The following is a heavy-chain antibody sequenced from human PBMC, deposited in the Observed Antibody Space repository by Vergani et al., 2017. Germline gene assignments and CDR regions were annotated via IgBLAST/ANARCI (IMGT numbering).Heavy chain of an antibody. J-gene: IGHJ3*02. Sequence: QVQLVESGGGVVQPGRSLRLSCAASGFTFSSYGMHWVRQAPGKGLEWVAVIWYDGSNKYYADSVKGRFTISRDTSKNTLYLQMNSLRAEDTAVYYCARGIVEVAATAFDIWSQGTMVTVSS. CDR3: ARGIVEVAATAFDI. V-gene: IGHV3-33*01. D-gene: IGHD2-15*01. CDR1: GFTFSSYG. CDR2: IWYDGSNK.